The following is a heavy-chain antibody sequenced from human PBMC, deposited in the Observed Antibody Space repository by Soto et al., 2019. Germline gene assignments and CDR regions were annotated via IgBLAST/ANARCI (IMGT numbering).Heavy chain of an antibody. Sequence: QVQLVESGGGLVKPGGSLRLSCAASGFTFSDYYMSWIHQAPGKGLEWVSYISSSGSTIYYADSVKGRFTISRDNAKNSLYLQMNSLRAEDTAVYYCARDEREIVAADYYYYGMDVWGQGTTVTVSS. CDR3: ARDEREIVAADYYYYGMDV. CDR2: ISSSGSTI. CDR1: GFTFSDYY. J-gene: IGHJ6*02. D-gene: IGHD5-12*01. V-gene: IGHV3-11*01.